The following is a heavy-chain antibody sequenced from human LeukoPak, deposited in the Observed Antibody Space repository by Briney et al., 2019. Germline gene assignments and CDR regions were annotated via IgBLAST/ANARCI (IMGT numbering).Heavy chain of an antibody. CDR3: ARDRGPFQWELTQKYYFDH. J-gene: IGHJ4*02. V-gene: IGHV3-7*01. CDR1: GFTFSSYW. CDR2: IKQDGSEK. D-gene: IGHD1-26*01. Sequence: GGSLRLSCAASGFTFSSYWMSWVRQAPGKGLEWVANIKQDGSEKYYVDSVKGRFTISRDDAKNSLYLQMNSLRAEDMAVYYCARDRGPFQWELTQKYYFDHWGQGTLVTVSS.